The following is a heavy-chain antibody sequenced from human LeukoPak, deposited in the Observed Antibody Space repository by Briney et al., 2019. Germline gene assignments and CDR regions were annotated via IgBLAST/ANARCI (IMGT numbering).Heavy chain of an antibody. D-gene: IGHD2-2*01. CDR2: ISYDGRNE. J-gene: IGHJ4*02. Sequence: VRTLRLSCEATGFTFIGHAMHWARQTPGKWLARVAVISYDGRNEYYADSVKGRFTISRDNSKNTLFLQMNSLRAEDTALYYCARQDCSPSCYLAYWGQGTLVTVSS. V-gene: IGHV3-30*04. CDR1: GFTFIGHA. CDR3: ARQDCSPSCYLAY.